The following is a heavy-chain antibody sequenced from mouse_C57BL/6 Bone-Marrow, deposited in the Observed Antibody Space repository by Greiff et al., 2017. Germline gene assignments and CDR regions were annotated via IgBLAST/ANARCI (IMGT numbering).Heavy chain of an antibody. J-gene: IGHJ4*01. CDR2: ISSGGSYT. CDR3: ASGGYYGNSYYAMDY. D-gene: IGHD2-1*01. V-gene: IGHV5-6*02. CDR1: GFTFSSYG. Sequence: EVMLVESGGDLVKPGGSLKLSCAASGFTFSSYGMSWVRQTPDKRLEWVATISSGGSYTYYPDSVKGRFTISRDNAKNTLYLQMSSLKSEDTAMYYCASGGYYGNSYYAMDYWGQGTSVTVSS.